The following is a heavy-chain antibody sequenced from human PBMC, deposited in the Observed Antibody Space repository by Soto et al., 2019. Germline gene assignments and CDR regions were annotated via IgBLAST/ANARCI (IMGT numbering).Heavy chain of an antibody. CDR3: ARGVGFGYYYYHMDL. CDR1: GDSVTSVSDY. D-gene: IGHD3-10*01. V-gene: IGHV4-61*01. J-gene: IGHJ6*03. CDR2: IYYSGSA. Sequence: SETLRLTCTVSGDSVTSVSDYWSWIRQPPGKGLEWIGYIYYSGSADYNPSLGSRVTISIDTSKNQFSLKLTSVTAADTAVYYCARGVGFGYYYYHMDLWCKCTTVT.